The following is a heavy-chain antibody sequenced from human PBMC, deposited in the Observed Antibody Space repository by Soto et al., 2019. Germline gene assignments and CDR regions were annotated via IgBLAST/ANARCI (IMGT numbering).Heavy chain of an antibody. CDR3: VRDYLLTGFDT. V-gene: IGHV4-59*02. CDR1: NGSVSTYY. Sequence: XETLYLTCTVSNGSVSTYYWTWVRQPPGKGLEWIGYVYYSGTTNYNPSLKSRVGMSIDTSKNQFSLELKSVTAAETATYYCVRDYLLTGFDTWGQGTLVTVPS. J-gene: IGHJ5*02. CDR2: VYYSGTT. D-gene: IGHD3-9*01.